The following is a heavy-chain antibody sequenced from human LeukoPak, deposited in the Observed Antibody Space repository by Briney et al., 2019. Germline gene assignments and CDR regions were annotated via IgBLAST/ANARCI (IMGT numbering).Heavy chain of an antibody. CDR1: GFTVSSDY. V-gene: IGHV3-53*01. Sequence: GGSLRLSCAASGFTVSSDYMTWVRQAPGKGLDWVSVIFSGGTTYYADSVKGRFTISRDNSKNTLYLQMNSLRAEDTAVYYCTRGSIAAAGGADYWGQGTLVTVSS. J-gene: IGHJ4*02. CDR2: IFSGGTT. D-gene: IGHD6-13*01. CDR3: TRGSIAAAGGADY.